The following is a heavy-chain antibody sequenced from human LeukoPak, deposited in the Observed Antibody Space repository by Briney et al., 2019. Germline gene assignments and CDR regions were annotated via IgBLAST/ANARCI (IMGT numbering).Heavy chain of an antibody. CDR3: ARGCSSTTCYLLDY. CDR2: ISGYNGNT. V-gene: IGHV1-18*01. CDR1: GYTFTDYS. Sequence: SVKVSCEASGYTFTDYSIGWVRQAPGQGLEWMGWISGYNGNTNYAQNLQGRVTMTTDTSTSTAYMELRSLRSDDTAFYYCARGCSSTTCYLLDYWGQGTLVTVSS. J-gene: IGHJ4*02. D-gene: IGHD2-2*01.